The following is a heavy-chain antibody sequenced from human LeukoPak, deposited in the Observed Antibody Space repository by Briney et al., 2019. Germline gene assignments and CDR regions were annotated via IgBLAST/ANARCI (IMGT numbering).Heavy chain of an antibody. D-gene: IGHD3-3*01. CDR1: GGSISSGGYY. Sequence: PSQTLSLTCTVSGGSISSGGYYWSWIRQHPGKGLEWIVYIYYSGSTYYNPSLKSRVTISVDTSKNQFSLKLSSVTAADTAVYYCARVPDDFWSGYGFDYWGQGTLVTVSS. J-gene: IGHJ4*02. CDR2: IYYSGST. CDR3: ARVPDDFWSGYGFDY. V-gene: IGHV4-31*03.